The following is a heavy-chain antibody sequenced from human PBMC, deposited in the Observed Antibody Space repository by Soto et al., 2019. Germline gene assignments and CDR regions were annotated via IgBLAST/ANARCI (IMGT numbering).Heavy chain of an antibody. D-gene: IGHD2-2*01. CDR2: IYQSDYT. CDR1: GGSISDTYY. V-gene: IGHV4-39*01. J-gene: IGHJ3*02. Sequence: QLQLQESGPGLVKSSETLSLTCNVSGGSISDTYYWGWIRQAPGKGLEWIGSIYQSDYTYYNPSLRSRVSISVDTPKNQFSLRLSSVTATDTAVYYCARPLGACSGTNCFWYAFDNWGQGTLVTVSS. CDR3: ARPLGACSGTNCFWYAFDN.